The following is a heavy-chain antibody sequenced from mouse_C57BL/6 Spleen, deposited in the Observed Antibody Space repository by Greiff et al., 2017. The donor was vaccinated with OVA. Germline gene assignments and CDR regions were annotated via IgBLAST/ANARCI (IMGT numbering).Heavy chain of an antibody. Sequence: EVKLMESGAELVRPGASVKLSCTASGFNIKDDYMHWVKQRPEQGLEWIGWIDPENGDTEYASKFQGKATITADTSSNTAYLQLSSLTSEDTAVYYCTTGGVFAYWGQGTLVTVSA. J-gene: IGHJ3*01. CDR1: GFNIKDDY. CDR3: TTGGVFAY. V-gene: IGHV14-4*01. CDR2: IDPENGDT.